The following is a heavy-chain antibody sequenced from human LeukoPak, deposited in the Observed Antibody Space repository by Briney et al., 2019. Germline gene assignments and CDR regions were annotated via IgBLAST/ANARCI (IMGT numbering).Heavy chain of an antibody. D-gene: IGHD5-18*01. CDR1: GYTFTGYY. CDR3: ARGYSYGYDS. V-gene: IGHV1-2*06. J-gene: IGHJ5*01. CDR2: INPNSGGT. Sequence: ASVTVSCMASGYTFTGYYMHWVRQAPGQGLEWMGRINPNSGGTNYAQKFQGRVTMTRDTSISTAYMELSRLRSDATAVYYCARGYSYGYDSWGQGTLVTVSS.